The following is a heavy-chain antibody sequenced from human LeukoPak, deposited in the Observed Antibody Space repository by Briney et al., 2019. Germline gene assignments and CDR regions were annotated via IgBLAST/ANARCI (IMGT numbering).Heavy chain of an antibody. CDR1: GFTFSNYW. D-gene: IGHD3-10*01. J-gene: IGHJ4*02. V-gene: IGHV3-74*01. CDR3: AKDAAYGSGSVDY. CDR2: IKPDGSGT. Sequence: GGSLRLSCAASGFTFSNYWMHWVRQAPGKGLVWVSRIKPDGSGTSYVDSVKGRFTISRDNAKSTLYLQMNSLGAEDTAVYYCAKDAAYGSGSVDYWGQGALVTVSS.